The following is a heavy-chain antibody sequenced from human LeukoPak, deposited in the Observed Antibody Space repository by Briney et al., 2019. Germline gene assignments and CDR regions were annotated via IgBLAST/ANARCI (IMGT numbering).Heavy chain of an antibody. Sequence: GGSLRLSCAPSGFTFDDYAMHWVRQAPGKGLEWVTGISWNSGSIGYADSVKGRFTIPRDNAKNSLYLQMNSLRAEDMALYYCAKASYYYDSSGYSYYFDYWGQGTLVTVSS. CDR1: GFTFDDYA. J-gene: IGHJ4*02. V-gene: IGHV3-9*03. CDR2: ISWNSGSI. CDR3: AKASYYYDSSGYSYYFDY. D-gene: IGHD3-22*01.